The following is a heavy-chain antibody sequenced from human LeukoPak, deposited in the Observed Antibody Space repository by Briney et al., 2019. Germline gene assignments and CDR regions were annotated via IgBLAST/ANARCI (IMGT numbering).Heavy chain of an antibody. V-gene: IGHV3-23*01. CDR3: AKDGRHSSGWYNC. CDR1: GFTFSSYA. D-gene: IGHD6-19*01. Sequence: PGVSLRLSCAASGFTFSSYAMSWVRQAPGKGLEWVSAISGSGGSTYYADSVKGRFTISRDNSKNTLYLQMNSLRAEDTAVYYCAKDGRHSSGWYNCWGQGTLVTVSS. J-gene: IGHJ4*02. CDR2: ISGSGGST.